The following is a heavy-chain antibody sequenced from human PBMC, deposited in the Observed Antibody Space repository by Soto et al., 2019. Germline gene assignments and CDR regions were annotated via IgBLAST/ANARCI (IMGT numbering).Heavy chain of an antibody. CDR2: IDAEDGKT. CDR1: GYTFTSYG. Sequence: EASVKVSCKASGYTFTSYGISWVRQAPGQGLEWMGWIDAEDGKTNYAQKLQGRVTMTEDTSTDTAYMELSSLRSEDTAVYYCATGFITIFGVVIPAFDYWGQGTLVTVSS. D-gene: IGHD3-3*01. CDR3: ATGFITIFGVVIPAFDY. J-gene: IGHJ4*02. V-gene: IGHV1-18*01.